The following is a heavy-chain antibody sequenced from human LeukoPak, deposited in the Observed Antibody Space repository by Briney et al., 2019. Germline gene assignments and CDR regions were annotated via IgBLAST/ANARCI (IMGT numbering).Heavy chain of an antibody. CDR3: AKDTLSSSCDY. CDR1: GFIFSSYG. J-gene: IGHJ4*02. V-gene: IGHV3-30*02. D-gene: IGHD6-6*01. CDR2: IRYDGSNK. Sequence: GGSLRLSCAASGFIFSSYGMHWVRQAPGKGLEWVAFIRYDGSNKYCADSVKGRFTISRDNSKNTLYLQMNSLRAEDTAVYYCAKDTLSSSCDYWGQGTLVTVSS.